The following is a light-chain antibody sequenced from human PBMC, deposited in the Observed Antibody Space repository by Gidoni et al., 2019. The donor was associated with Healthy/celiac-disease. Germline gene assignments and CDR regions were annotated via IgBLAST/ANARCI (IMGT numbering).Light chain of an antibody. CDR3: QQFNNYPLT. CDR2: DAS. V-gene: IGKV1D-13*01. CDR1: QGISSA. J-gene: IGKJ4*01. Sequence: AIQLTHSPSSLSASVGDRVTITCRASQGISSALAWYQKKPGKAPKLLIYDASSLESGVPSRFSGSGSGTDFTLTISSLQPEDFATYYCQQFNNYPLTFGGGTKVEIK.